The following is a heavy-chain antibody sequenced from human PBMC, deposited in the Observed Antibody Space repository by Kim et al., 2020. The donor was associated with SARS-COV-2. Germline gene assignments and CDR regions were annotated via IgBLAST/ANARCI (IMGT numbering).Heavy chain of an antibody. Sequence: GGSLRLSCAASGFTVSSNYMSWVRQAPGKGLEWVSVIYSGGSTYYADSVKGRFTISRDNYKNTLYLQMNSLRAEDTAVYYCASSRYGSGSYYESYYYYGMDVWGQGTTVAVSS. V-gene: IGHV3-53*01. D-gene: IGHD3-10*01. CDR2: IYSGGST. J-gene: IGHJ6*02. CDR3: ASSRYGSGSYYESYYYYGMDV. CDR1: GFTVSSNY.